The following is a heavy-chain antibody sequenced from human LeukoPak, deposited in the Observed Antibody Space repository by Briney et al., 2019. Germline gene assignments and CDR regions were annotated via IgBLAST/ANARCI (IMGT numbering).Heavy chain of an antibody. Sequence: PSETLSLTCTVSGGSISSSSYYWGWIRQPPGKGLEWIGSIYYSGSTYYNPSLKSRVTISVDTSKNQFSLQLNSVTPDDTGIYYCARVNNWTEEPDSGFDYWGQGTLVTVSS. D-gene: IGHD1-1*01. CDR2: IYYSGST. V-gene: IGHV4-39*01. CDR1: GGSISSSSYY. CDR3: ARVNNWTEEPDSGFDY. J-gene: IGHJ4*02.